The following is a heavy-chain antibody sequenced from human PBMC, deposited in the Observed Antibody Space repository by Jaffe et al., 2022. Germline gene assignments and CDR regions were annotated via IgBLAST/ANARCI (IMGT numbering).Heavy chain of an antibody. J-gene: IGHJ6*03. CDR1: GFTVSSNY. Sequence: EVQLVESGGGLVQPGGSLRLSCAASGFTVSSNYMSWVRQAPGKGLEWVSVIYSGGSTYYADSVKGRFTISRDNSKNTLYLQMNSLRAEDTAVYYCAREGGLYYYYYMDVWGKGTTVTVSS. V-gene: IGHV3-66*02. CDR3: AREGGLYYYYYMDV. CDR2: IYSGGST.